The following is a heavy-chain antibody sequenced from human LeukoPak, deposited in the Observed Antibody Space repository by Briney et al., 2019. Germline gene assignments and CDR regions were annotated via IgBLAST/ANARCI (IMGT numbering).Heavy chain of an antibody. J-gene: IGHJ4*02. CDR1: GFTFSSYE. V-gene: IGHV3-48*03. CDR3: ARTARPAVEHDY. D-gene: IGHD6-6*01. Sequence: GGSLRLSCAASGFTFSSYEMNWVRQAPGKGLEWVSYISSSGSTIYYADSVKGRFTISRDSAKNSLYLQMNSLRAEDTAVYYCARTARPAVEHDYWGQGTLVTVSS. CDR2: ISSSGSTI.